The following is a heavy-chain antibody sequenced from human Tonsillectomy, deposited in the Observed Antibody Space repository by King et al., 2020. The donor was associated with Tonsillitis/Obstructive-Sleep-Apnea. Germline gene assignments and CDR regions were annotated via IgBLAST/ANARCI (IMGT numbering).Heavy chain of an antibody. Sequence: QLQESGPGLVKPSETLSLTCTVSGGSISSYYWSWIRQPPGKGLEWIGYFYYSGSTNYNPSLKSRVTISVDTSKNQFSLKLSSVTAADTAVYYCARLSITIFGVVNMGSWFDPRGQGTLVTVSS. J-gene: IGHJ5*02. CDR2: FYYSGST. D-gene: IGHD3-3*01. CDR3: ARLSITIFGVVNMGSWFDP. V-gene: IGHV4-59*01. CDR1: GGSISSYY.